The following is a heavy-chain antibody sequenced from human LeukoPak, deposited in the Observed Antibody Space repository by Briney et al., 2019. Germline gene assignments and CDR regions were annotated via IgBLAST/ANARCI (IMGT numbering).Heavy chain of an antibody. D-gene: IGHD6-13*01. J-gene: IGHJ6*03. Sequence: ASVKVSCKASGYTFTGYYMHWVRQAPGQGLEWMGWINPNSGGTNYAQKFQGRVTMTRDTSISTAYMELSRLRSDDTAVYYCATDSSSWYYYYYXMDXWGKGXTVTV. CDR1: GYTFTGYY. CDR3: ATDSSSWYYYYYXMDX. V-gene: IGHV1-2*02. CDR2: INPNSGGT.